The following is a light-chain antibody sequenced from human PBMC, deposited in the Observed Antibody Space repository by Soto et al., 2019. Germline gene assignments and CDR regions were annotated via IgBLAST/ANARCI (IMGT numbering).Light chain of an antibody. CDR2: GAS. Sequence: PATLAVSPGERATLSCRASQSVSSNLAWYQQKPGQAPSLLFYGASNRASVVPARISGSGSGTEFTLTISSLQSEDFAIYYCHHYNGGPRTFGQGTKVDIK. CDR1: QSVSSN. CDR3: HHYNGGPRT. J-gene: IGKJ1*01. V-gene: IGKV3-15*01.